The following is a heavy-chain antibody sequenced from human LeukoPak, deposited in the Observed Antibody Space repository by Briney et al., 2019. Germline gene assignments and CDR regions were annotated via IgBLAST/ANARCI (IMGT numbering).Heavy chain of an antibody. Sequence: GGSLRLSCAASGFTFDDYAMHWVRQAPGKGLEWVSGISWNSGSIGYADSVKGRFTISRDNAKNSLYLQMHSLRAEDTAVYYCARVLTGRDYWGQGTLVTVSS. V-gene: IGHV3-9*01. CDR1: GFTFDDYA. CDR2: ISWNSGSI. D-gene: IGHD3-9*01. J-gene: IGHJ4*02. CDR3: ARVLTGRDY.